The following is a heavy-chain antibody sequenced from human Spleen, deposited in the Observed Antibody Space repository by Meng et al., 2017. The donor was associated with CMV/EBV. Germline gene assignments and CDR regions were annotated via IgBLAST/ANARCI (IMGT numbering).Heavy chain of an antibody. CDR2: ISDYNGNT. D-gene: IGHD3-10*01. CDR1: GYTFTGYY. J-gene: IGHJ6*02. Sequence: ASVKVSCKASGYTFTGYYMHWVRQAPGQGLEFMGWISDYNGNTNYAQNLQGRVTMTTDTSTSTAYMELRSLRSDDTAVYYCARVKLNYYGSGVGYYGMDVWGQGTTVTVSS. V-gene: IGHV1-18*04. CDR3: ARVKLNYYGSGVGYYGMDV.